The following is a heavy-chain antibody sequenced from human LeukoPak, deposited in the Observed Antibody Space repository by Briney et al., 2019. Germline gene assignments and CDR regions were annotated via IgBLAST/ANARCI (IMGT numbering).Heavy chain of an antibody. J-gene: IGHJ3*02. CDR2: IYYSGGT. V-gene: IGHV4-59*01. CDR1: GDPISSSY. Sequence: PSETLSLTCTVSGDPISSSYWSWIRQPPGKGLEWIGYIYYSGGTDYNPSLKSRVTISVDTSKNQFSLKLSSVPAADTAVYYCARDHRSIQYYDILTGYYRDDAFDIWGQGTMVTVSS. D-gene: IGHD3-9*01. CDR3: ARDHRSIQYYDILTGYYRDDAFDI.